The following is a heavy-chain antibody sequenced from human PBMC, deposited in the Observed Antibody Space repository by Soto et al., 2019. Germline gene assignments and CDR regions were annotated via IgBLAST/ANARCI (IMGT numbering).Heavy chain of an antibody. CDR2: IYWADYK. D-gene: IGHD6-6*01. CDR1: GFSLSTSGVD. Sequence: QITLKESGPTLVKPTQTLTLTCTFSGFSLSTSGVDVGWIRQPPVKALEGLALIYWADYKRYSPSLKSMRTITQDTSKNQVVLTMTNMDPLDTATYYCAHRRPYSTSPEYFFDYWGQGTLVTVSS. V-gene: IGHV2-5*02. CDR3: AHRRPYSTSPEYFFDY. J-gene: IGHJ4*02.